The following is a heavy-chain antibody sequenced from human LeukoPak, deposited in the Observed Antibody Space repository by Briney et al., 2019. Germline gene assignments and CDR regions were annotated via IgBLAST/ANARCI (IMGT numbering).Heavy chain of an antibody. CDR1: GYTFTGYY. V-gene: IGHV1-2*02. CDR2: VNPNSGGT. J-gene: IGHJ4*02. Sequence: ASVKVSCKASGYTFTGYYIHWVRQAPGQGLEWMGWVNPNSGGTNCAQKFQGRVTMTRDTSISTAYMELSRLRSDDTAVYYCARDPGFCSSTSCYTLDYWGRETLVTVSS. D-gene: IGHD2-2*02. CDR3: ARDPGFCSSTSCYTLDY.